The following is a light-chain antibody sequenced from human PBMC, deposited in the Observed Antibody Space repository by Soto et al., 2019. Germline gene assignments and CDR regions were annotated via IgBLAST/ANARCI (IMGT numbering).Light chain of an antibody. Sequence: EVVLTRSPGTLSLSPGERATLSCRASQSVSSGYLAWYQQKPGQAPRLLIYRASDRATGIPDRFSGTGSGTDFTLTISRVEPEDFAVYYCQQYGSSPPITFGQGTRLEIK. CDR2: RAS. J-gene: IGKJ5*01. CDR3: QQYGSSPPIT. CDR1: QSVSSGY. V-gene: IGKV3-20*01.